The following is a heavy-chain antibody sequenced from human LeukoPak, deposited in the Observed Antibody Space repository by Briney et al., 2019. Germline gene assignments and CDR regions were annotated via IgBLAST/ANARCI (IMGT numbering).Heavy chain of an antibody. CDR1: GFTFNAYA. D-gene: IGHD2-15*01. Sequence: PGGSLRLSCAASGFTFNAYAMTWVRQAPGTGLEWVSTISGGGTATYYADSVTGRFTISRDNPQNTLYLQINNLRAEDTAVYYCAKTRYCSPTSCPLDSWGQGTLVTVPS. CDR3: AKTRYCSPTSCPLDS. V-gene: IGHV3-23*01. CDR2: ISGGGTAT. J-gene: IGHJ4*02.